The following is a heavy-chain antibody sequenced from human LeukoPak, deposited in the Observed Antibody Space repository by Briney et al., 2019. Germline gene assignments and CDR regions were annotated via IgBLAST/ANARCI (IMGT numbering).Heavy chain of an antibody. CDR1: GYTFTGYY. Sequence: ASVKVSCKASGYTFTGYYMHWVRQAPGQGLEWMGWINPNSGATNSAQKFQGRVTMTRDTSISTAYMELSRLRSDDTAVHYCAREAFTTVTSATDAFDIWGQGTMVTVSS. V-gene: IGHV1-2*02. CDR3: AREAFTTVTSATDAFDI. J-gene: IGHJ3*02. D-gene: IGHD4-17*01. CDR2: INPNSGAT.